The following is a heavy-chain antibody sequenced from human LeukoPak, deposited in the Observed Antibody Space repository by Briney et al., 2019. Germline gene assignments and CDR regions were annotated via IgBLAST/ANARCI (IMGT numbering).Heavy chain of an antibody. CDR2: IWYDGSNK. Sequence: GGSLRLSCAASGFTFSNYGMHWVRQAPGKGLEWVALIWYDGSNKYYADSVKGRFTISRDNSKNTLYLQMNSLRAEDTAVYYCAKVVGGYWGQGTLVTVSS. D-gene: IGHD1-26*01. CDR3: AKVVGGY. J-gene: IGHJ4*02. V-gene: IGHV3-33*06. CDR1: GFTFSNYG.